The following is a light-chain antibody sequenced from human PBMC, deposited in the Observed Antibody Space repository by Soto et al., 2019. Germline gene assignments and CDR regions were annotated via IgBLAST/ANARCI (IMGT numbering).Light chain of an antibody. J-gene: IGKJ4*01. Sequence: EVVLTQSPGTLSLSPGERAILSCRASQSVNSRYLAWYQQKHGQAPRLLISGASSRVTGIPDRFSGSGSGTDFTLIINRLEAEDFAVYYCQHYDNAPLTFGGGTKVEI. V-gene: IGKV3-20*01. CDR3: QHYDNAPLT. CDR2: GAS. CDR1: QSVNSRY.